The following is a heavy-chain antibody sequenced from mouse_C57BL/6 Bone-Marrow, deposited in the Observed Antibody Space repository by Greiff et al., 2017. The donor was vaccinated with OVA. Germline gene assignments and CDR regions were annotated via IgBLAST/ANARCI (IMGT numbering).Heavy chain of an antibody. Sequence: QVQLQQPGAELVKPGASVKMSCKASGYTFTSYWITWVKQRPGQGLEWIGDIYPGSGSTNYNEKFKSKATLTVDTSSSTAYMQLSSLTSEDSAVYFCARDGANWPHYYAMDYWGQGTSVTVSS. V-gene: IGHV1-55*01. CDR1: GYTFTSYW. J-gene: IGHJ4*01. CDR2: IYPGSGST. CDR3: ARDGANWPHYYAMDY. D-gene: IGHD4-1*01.